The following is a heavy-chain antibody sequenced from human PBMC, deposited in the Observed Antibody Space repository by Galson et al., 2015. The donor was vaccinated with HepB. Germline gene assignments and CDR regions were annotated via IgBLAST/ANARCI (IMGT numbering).Heavy chain of an antibody. CDR1: FSFSSYG. Sequence: FSFSSYGMHWVRQAPGKGLEWVAFIWYEGSDKSYADSVQGRFTISPDNSKNTLYLQLNSLRADDTAGYFCARETWGAGYSSSLRAFDIWGLGTMVTVSA. V-gene: IGHV3-33*01. CDR2: IWYEGSDK. CDR3: ARETWGAGYSSSLRAFDI. J-gene: IGHJ3*02. D-gene: IGHD6-13*01.